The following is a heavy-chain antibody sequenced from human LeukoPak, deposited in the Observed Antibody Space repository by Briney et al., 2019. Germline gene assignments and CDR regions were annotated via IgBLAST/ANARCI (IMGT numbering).Heavy chain of an antibody. D-gene: IGHD3-10*01. J-gene: IGHJ4*02. V-gene: IGHV1-46*01. CDR3: ARRGGSLVFDY. Sequence: GASVKVSCKSSGYPFTNYYIHWVRQAPRQGLEWMGVINPSGGYTTYAQEFQGRVTMTSDTSTSTLYMELSSLTSEDTAIYCCARRGGSLVFDYWGQGTLVTVPS. CDR1: GYPFTNYY. CDR2: INPSGGYT.